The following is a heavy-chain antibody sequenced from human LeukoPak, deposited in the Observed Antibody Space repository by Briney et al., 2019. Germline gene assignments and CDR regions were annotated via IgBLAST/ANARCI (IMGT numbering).Heavy chain of an antibody. CDR1: YDSISSYY. D-gene: IGHD4-17*01. CDR3: ATTVDYGDPRWFDP. V-gene: IGHV4-59*12. J-gene: IGHJ5*02. CDR2: IHNSGST. Sequence: SETLSLTCTVAYDSISSYYWSWIRQPPGKGLEWIGYIHNSGSTMYNPSLKSRLAMSLDTSKNQFSLKLSSVTAADTAVYYCATTVDYGDPRWFDPWGQGTLVTVSS.